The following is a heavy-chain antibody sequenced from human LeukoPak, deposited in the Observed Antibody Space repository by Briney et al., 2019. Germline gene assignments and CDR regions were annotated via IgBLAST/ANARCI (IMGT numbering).Heavy chain of an antibody. J-gene: IGHJ4*02. CDR2: IYYSGST. D-gene: IGHD1-26*01. CDR1: GGSISSYY. V-gene: IGHV4-59*01. Sequence: SETLSLTCTVSGGSISSYYWSWIRQPPGKGLEWIGYIYYSGSTNYNPSLKSRVTISVDTSKNQFSLKLSSVTAADAAVYYCARDGSVGAGDYWGQGTLVTVSS. CDR3: ARDGSVGAGDY.